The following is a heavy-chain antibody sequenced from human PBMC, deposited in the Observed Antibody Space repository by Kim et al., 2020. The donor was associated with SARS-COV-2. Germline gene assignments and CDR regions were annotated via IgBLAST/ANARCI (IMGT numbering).Heavy chain of an antibody. D-gene: IGHD6-19*01. J-gene: IGHJ6*03. V-gene: IGHV1-18*01. CDR2: ISSYNVNT. CDR1: GYTLASYG. CDR3: ARVLTGWYITHYYYYYMDV. Sequence: ASVKVSCKASGYTLASYGITWVRQAPGQGLEWMGWISSYNVNTKYAQKFQGRLTMTTDTSTSTAYMELRSLRSDDTAMYYCARVLTGWYITHYYYYYMDVWGTGTTVTVSS.